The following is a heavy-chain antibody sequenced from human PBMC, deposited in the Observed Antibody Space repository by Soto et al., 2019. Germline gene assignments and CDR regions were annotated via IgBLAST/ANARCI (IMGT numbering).Heavy chain of an antibody. CDR2: ISAYNGNT. Sequence: GASVKVSCKASGYTFTSYGISWVRQAPGQGLEWMGWISAYNGNTNYAQKLQGRVTMTTDTSTSTAYMELRSLRSDDTAVYYCARDPYDSSGYLYYYYYYGMDVWGQGTTVTVSS. V-gene: IGHV1-18*01. CDR1: GYTFTSYG. CDR3: ARDPYDSSGYLYYYYYYGMDV. D-gene: IGHD3-22*01. J-gene: IGHJ6*02.